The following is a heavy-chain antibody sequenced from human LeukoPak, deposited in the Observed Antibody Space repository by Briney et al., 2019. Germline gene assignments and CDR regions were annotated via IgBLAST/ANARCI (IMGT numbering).Heavy chain of an antibody. CDR2: IIPILGIA. CDR1: GGTFSSYA. CDR3: ASGVWWLPKILYYYYYMDV. D-gene: IGHD5-12*01. V-gene: IGHV1-69*04. Sequence: SVKVSCKASGGTFSSYAISWVRQAPGQGLEWMGRIIPILGIANYAQKFQGRVTITADKSTSTADMELSSLRSEDTAVYYCASGVWWLPKILYYYYYMDVWGKGTTVTVSS. J-gene: IGHJ6*03.